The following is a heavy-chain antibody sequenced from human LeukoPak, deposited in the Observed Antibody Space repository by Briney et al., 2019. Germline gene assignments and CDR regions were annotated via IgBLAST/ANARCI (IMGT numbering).Heavy chain of an antibody. J-gene: IGHJ4*02. Sequence: ASVKVSCKSSGYTFTIYAMHWVRQAPGQRLEWMGWINAGNGNTKYSQKFQGRVTITRDTSASTAYMELSSLRSEDTAVYYCAMVATTVTKADYWGQGTLVTVSS. CDR1: GYTFTIYA. CDR3: AMVATTVTKADY. D-gene: IGHD4-17*01. CDR2: INAGNGNT. V-gene: IGHV1-3*01.